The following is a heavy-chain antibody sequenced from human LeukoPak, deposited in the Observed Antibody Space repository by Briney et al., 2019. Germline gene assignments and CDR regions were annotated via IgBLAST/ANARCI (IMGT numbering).Heavy chain of an antibody. V-gene: IGHV4-59*01. CDR3: ARAPYYYGSGYDAFDI. D-gene: IGHD3-10*01. J-gene: IGHJ3*02. CDR1: GGSISSYY. CDR2: IYYSGST. Sequence: SETLSLTCTVSGGSISSYYWSWIRQPPGKGREGIGYIYYSGSTNYNPSLNSRVTISVETSKNQVSLKLSSVTAADTAVYYCARAPYYYGSGYDAFDIWGQGTMVTVSS.